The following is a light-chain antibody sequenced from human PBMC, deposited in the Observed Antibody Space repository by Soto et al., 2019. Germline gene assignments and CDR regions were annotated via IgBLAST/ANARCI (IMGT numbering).Light chain of an antibody. J-gene: IGKJ1*01. CDR1: QSMSTW. V-gene: IGKV1-5*01. CDR2: DAS. Sequence: DIQMTQSPSTLSASVGDRVTITCRASQSMSTWLAWYQQKPGKAPKLLIYDASSLESGVPSRFSGSGSGTEFTLTISSLQPDDVATYYCQQYHSYSTFGQGTKVEIK. CDR3: QQYHSYST.